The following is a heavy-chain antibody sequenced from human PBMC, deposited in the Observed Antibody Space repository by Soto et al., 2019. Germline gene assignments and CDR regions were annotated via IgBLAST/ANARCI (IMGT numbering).Heavy chain of an antibody. CDR1: GGSISSGGYY. CDR3: ASSPVTGIYYAIDD. Sequence: QVQLQESGPGLVKPSQTLSLTCTVSGGSISSGGYYWSWIRQHPWKGLEWIGNIYYTGSTHYDPSPKTRITISLDTSKNQISLKLSSVTAADTAVYYCASSPVTGIYYAIDDWGQGTTVTVSS. J-gene: IGHJ6*02. V-gene: IGHV4-31*03. CDR2: IYYTGST. D-gene: IGHD6-19*01.